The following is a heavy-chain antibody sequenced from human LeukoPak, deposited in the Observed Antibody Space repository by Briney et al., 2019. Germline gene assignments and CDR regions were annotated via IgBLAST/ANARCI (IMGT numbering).Heavy chain of an antibody. V-gene: IGHV4-39*07. CDR1: GGSISSSSYY. J-gene: IGHJ6*03. CDR2: INHSGST. Sequence: SETLSLTCTVSGGSISSSSYYWSWIRQPPGKGLEWIGEINHSGSTNYNPSLKSRVTISVDTSKNQFSLKLSSVTAADTAVYYCARRPDTMEMAPDYYMDVWGKGTTVTISS. CDR3: ARRPDTMEMAPDYYMDV. D-gene: IGHD3-10*01.